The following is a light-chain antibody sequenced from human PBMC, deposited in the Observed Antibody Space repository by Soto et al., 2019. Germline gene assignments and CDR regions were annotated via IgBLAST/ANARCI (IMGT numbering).Light chain of an antibody. Sequence: PGERATLSCRASQSVSSSYLAWYQQKPGQAPRLLIYGASSRATGIPDRFSGSGSGTDFTLTISRLEPEDFAVYYCQQYGSSPLLTFGGGTKVEIK. CDR1: QSVSSSY. V-gene: IGKV3-20*01. CDR3: QQYGSSPLLT. J-gene: IGKJ4*01. CDR2: GAS.